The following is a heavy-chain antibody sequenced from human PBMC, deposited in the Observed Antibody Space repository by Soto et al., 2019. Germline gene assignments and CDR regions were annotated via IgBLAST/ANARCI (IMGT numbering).Heavy chain of an antibody. CDR2: IYYSGST. J-gene: IGHJ4*02. CDR3: ARSPLNF. V-gene: IGHV4-39*01. Sequence: QLQLQESGPGLVKPSETLSLTCTVSGGSISNNNYYWGWIRQPPGKGLKWIGSIYYSGSTYYNPSLKSRVTISVDRSKNQFSLKLSSVTAADTALYYCARSPLNFWGQGTLVTVSS. CDR1: GGSISNNNYY.